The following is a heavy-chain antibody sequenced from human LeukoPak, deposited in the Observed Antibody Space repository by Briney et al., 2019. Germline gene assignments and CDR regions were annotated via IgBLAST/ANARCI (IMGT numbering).Heavy chain of an antibody. CDR3: ARGLVGWFGDPRRFDY. V-gene: IGHV4-34*01. J-gene: IGHJ4*02. D-gene: IGHD3-10*01. CDR1: GGSFSGYY. CDR2: INHSGST. Sequence: PSETLSLTCAVYGGSFSGYYWSWIRQPPGKGLEWIGEINHSGSTNYNPSLKSRVTISVDTSKNQFSLKLSSVTAADTAVYYCARGLVGWFGDPRRFDYWGQGTLVTVSS.